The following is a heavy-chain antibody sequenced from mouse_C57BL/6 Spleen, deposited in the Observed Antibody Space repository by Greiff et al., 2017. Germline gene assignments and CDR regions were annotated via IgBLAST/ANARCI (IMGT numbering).Heavy chain of an antibody. D-gene: IGHD1-1*01. J-gene: IGHJ1*03. CDR2: ISSCSSTI. Sequence: EVKLMESGGGLVKPGGSLKLSCAASGFTFSDYGMHWVRQAPEKGLEWVAYISSCSSTIYYADTVKGRFTISRDNAKNTLFLQMTSLRSEDTAMYYCARTGDYGSSWYFDVWGTGTTVTVSS. CDR1: GFTFSDYG. V-gene: IGHV5-17*01. CDR3: ARTGDYGSSWYFDV.